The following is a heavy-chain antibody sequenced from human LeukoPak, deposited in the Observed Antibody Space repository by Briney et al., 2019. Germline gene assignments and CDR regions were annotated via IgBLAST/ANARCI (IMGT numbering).Heavy chain of an antibody. CDR2: TYYRSKVSN. J-gene: IGHJ4*02. CDR3: ARDPDSSSEWGPFDY. Sequence: ASQTLSLTCAVSGDSISGNSASWHWIRQGPSGGLGWMVRTYYRSKVSNDYAHSVKSRITSNPDTSKNEFSLQRDSVTPEDTAVYYCARDPDSSSEWGPFDYWGQGKLVTGSS. D-gene: IGHD6-6*01. CDR1: GDSISGNSAS. V-gene: IGHV6-1*01.